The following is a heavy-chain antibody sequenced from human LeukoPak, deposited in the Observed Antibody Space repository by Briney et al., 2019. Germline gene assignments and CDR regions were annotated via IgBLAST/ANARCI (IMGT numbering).Heavy chain of an antibody. J-gene: IGHJ2*01. CDR1: GYTLTELS. Sequence: VASVKVSCKVSGYTLTELSMHWVRQAPGKGLEWMGGFDPEDGETIYAQKFQGRVTMTEDTSTDTAYMELSSLRSGDTLVYYGATPGPCSSTSCYGYWYFDLWGRGTLVTVSS. D-gene: IGHD2-2*01. CDR2: FDPEDGET. CDR3: ATPGPCSSTSCYGYWYFDL. V-gene: IGHV1-24*01.